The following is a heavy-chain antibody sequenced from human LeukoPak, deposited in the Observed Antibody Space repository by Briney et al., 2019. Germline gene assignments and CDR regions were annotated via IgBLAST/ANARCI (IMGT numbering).Heavy chain of an antibody. CDR1: GYTFSDYD. V-gene: IGHV1-2*04. CDR3: ARERQNGLDV. CDR2: INPNSGGT. Sequence: EASVKVSCEASGYTFSDYDMHWVRQAPGEGLEWMGWINPNSGGTNYAQKFQGWVTMTRDTSITTAYMELSSPRSDDTAIYYCARERQNGLDVWGQGTTVTVSS. D-gene: IGHD6-25*01. J-gene: IGHJ6*02.